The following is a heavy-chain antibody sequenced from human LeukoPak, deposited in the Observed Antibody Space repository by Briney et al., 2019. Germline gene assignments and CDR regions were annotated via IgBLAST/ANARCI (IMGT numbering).Heavy chain of an antibody. Sequence: PSETLSLICTVSGGSISSLYWAWIRQPPGKGLEWIGNIHNSGSTNYNPSLKSRVTISVDTAKNQFSLRLNSVTAADTAVYYCGRESFGGHCSRTGCFQYTWVDPWGQGSLVTVSS. V-gene: IGHV4-59*11. D-gene: IGHD2-2*01. CDR2: IHNSGST. CDR3: GRESFGGHCSRTGCFQYTWVDP. J-gene: IGHJ5*02. CDR1: GGSISSLY.